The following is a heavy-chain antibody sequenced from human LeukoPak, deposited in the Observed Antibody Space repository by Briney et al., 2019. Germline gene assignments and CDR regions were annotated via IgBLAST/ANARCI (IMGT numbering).Heavy chain of an antibody. D-gene: IGHD5-18*01. CDR1: GGSISSYY. J-gene: IGHJ3*02. CDR3: ARGSGYSHGYDAFDI. V-gene: IGHV4-59*01. Sequence: PSETLSLTCTVSGGSISSYYWSWIRQPPGKGLEWIGYIYYSGSTNYNPSLKSRVTISVDTSKNQFSLKLSSVTAADTAVYYCARGSGYSHGYDAFDIWGQGTMVTVSS. CDR2: IYYSGST.